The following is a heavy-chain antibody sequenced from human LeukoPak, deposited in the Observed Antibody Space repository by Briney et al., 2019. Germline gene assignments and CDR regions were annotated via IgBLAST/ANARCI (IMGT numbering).Heavy chain of an antibody. D-gene: IGHD3-22*01. CDR3: ARGILAYYDSSGHPFDY. CDR1: GYTFTSYG. V-gene: IGHV1-18*01. J-gene: IGHJ4*02. Sequence: ASVKVSCKASGYTFTSYGIIWVRQAAGQGLEWMGWISAYNGNTNYAQKLQGRVTVTTDTSTSTAYMELRSLRSDDTAVYYCARGILAYYDSSGHPFDYWGQGTLVTVSS. CDR2: ISAYNGNT.